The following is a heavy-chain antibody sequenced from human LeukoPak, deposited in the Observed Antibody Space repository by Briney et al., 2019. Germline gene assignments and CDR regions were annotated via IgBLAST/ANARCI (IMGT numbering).Heavy chain of an antibody. J-gene: IGHJ4*02. Sequence: SVKVSCKASGGTFSSYAISWVRQAPGQGLEWMGGIIPIFGTANYAQKFQGRVTMTRDTSTSTVYMELSSLRSEDTAVYYCAREQTSIAVIDYWGQGTLVTVSS. CDR3: AREQTSIAVIDY. CDR1: GGTFSSYA. V-gene: IGHV1-69*05. CDR2: IIPIFGTA. D-gene: IGHD6-19*01.